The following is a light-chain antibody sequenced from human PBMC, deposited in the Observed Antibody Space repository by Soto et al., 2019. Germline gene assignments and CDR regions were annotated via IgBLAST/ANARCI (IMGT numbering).Light chain of an antibody. CDR1: QSVSNNY. CDR3: QQYGSSGT. CDR2: GAS. Sequence: IVMTQSPATLSVSPGVRATLSCRASQSVSNNYLAWYQQKPGQAPRLLIYGASNRATGIPDRFSGSGSGTDFTLTISRLEPEDFAVYYCQQYGSSGTFGQGTKVDIK. J-gene: IGKJ1*01. V-gene: IGKV3-20*01.